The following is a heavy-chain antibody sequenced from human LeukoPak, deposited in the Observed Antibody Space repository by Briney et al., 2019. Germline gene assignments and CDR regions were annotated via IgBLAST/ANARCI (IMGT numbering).Heavy chain of an antibody. V-gene: IGHV3-23*01. Sequence: GGSLRLSCAASGFTFSGYAMSWVRQAPGKGLEWVSAISGSGGSTYYADSVKGRFTISRDNSKNTLYLQMNSLRAEDTAVYYCAKDNYDSSGYGPEFDYWGQGTLVTVSS. J-gene: IGHJ4*02. CDR2: ISGSGGST. D-gene: IGHD3-22*01. CDR3: AKDNYDSSGYGPEFDY. CDR1: GFTFSGYA.